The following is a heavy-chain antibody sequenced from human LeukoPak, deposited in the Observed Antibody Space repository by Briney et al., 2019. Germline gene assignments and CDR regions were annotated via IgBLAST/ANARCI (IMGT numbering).Heavy chain of an antibody. CDR1: GYTFTTYG. D-gene: IGHD5-24*01. J-gene: IGHJ3*02. CDR2: ISGYNGNT. Sequence: ASVKVSCKASGYTFTTYGISWVRQATGQGLEWMGWISGYNGNTNYAQKLQGRVTMTTDTSTSTAYMELRSLRSDDTAVYYCAIDTEEMATKDAFDIWGQGTMVTVSS. CDR3: AIDTEEMATKDAFDI. V-gene: IGHV1-18*01.